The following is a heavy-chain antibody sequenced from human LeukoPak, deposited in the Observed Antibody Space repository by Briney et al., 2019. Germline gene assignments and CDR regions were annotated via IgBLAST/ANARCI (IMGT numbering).Heavy chain of an antibody. J-gene: IGHJ5*02. D-gene: IGHD2-15*01. CDR2: INHSGST. CDR1: GGSFSGYY. V-gene: IGHV4-34*01. CDR3: ARAPRIVVVVAAARGWFDP. Sequence: PSETLSLTCAVYGGSFSGYYWSWIRQPPGKGLEWIGEINHSGSTNYNPSLKSRVTISVDTSKNQFSLKLSSVTAADTAVYHCARAPRIVVVVAAARGWFDPWGQGTMVTVSS.